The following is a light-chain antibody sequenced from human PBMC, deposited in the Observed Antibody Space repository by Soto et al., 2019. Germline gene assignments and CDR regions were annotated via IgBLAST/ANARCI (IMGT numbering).Light chain of an antibody. Sequence: DNHMTQSPSSRSASVGGRVTIACRAGQDIRSDLGWYQQKPGRAPKRLIYAASSLQSGVPSRFSGSGTGTEFNLTINYLQPKDFGTYNCLQYDSYPVTFGQGTLLEIK. CDR3: LQYDSYPVT. CDR1: QDIRSD. CDR2: AAS. V-gene: IGKV1-17*02. J-gene: IGKJ5*01.